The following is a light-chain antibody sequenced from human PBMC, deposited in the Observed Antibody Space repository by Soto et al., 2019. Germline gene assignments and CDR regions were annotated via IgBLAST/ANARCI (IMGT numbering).Light chain of an antibody. Sequence: IQITQSPSSLSASVGDRVTITCQASQDISRYLNWYQHKPGKAPKFLIYGASTLQSGVPSRFSGSGSGTDFTLTVSSLQPEDFATYYCQQGYTSRITFGQGTRLEIK. V-gene: IGKV1-39*01. CDR1: QDISRY. CDR2: GAS. J-gene: IGKJ5*01. CDR3: QQGYTSRIT.